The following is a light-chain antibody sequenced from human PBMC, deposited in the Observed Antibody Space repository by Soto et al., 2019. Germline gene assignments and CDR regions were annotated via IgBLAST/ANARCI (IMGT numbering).Light chain of an antibody. CDR1: ESVSSNY. CDR3: QQYGTSPFT. Sequence: EIVLTQSPGTLSLSPGEGATLSCRASESVSSNYLAWYQQKPGQPPRLLIYGASSRATGIPDRFSGSGSGTDITLIISRLEPEDFAVFYCQQYGTSPFTFGPGTKVDIK. V-gene: IGKV3-20*01. J-gene: IGKJ3*01. CDR2: GAS.